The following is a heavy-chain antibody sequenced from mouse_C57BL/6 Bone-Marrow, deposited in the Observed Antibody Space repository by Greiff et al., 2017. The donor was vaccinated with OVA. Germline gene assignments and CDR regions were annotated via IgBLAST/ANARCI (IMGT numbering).Heavy chain of an antibody. CDR2: IDPENGDT. Sequence: VHVKQSGAELVRPGASVKLSCTASGFNIKDDYMHWVKQRPEQGLEWIGWIDPENGDTEYASKFQGKATITADTSSNTAYLPLSSLTSEDTAVYYCTPREFAYWGQGTLVTVSA. V-gene: IGHV14-4*01. J-gene: IGHJ3*01. CDR3: TPREFAY. CDR1: GFNIKDDY.